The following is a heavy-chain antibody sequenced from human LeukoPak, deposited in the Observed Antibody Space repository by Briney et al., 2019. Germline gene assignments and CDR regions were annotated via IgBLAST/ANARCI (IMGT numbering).Heavy chain of an antibody. V-gene: IGHV3-23*01. Sequence: GGSLRLSCAASGFTFNSFAMSWVRQAPGKGLEWVSAISGSGGSNDGTAYYADSVKGRFTISRDNSQNTLYLQMNSLTAEDTAVYYCTTLRGVRGPWAFDIWGQGTMVTVSS. CDR3: TTLRGVRGPWAFDI. J-gene: IGHJ3*02. D-gene: IGHD3-10*01. CDR2: ISGSGGSNDGTA. CDR1: GFTFNSFA.